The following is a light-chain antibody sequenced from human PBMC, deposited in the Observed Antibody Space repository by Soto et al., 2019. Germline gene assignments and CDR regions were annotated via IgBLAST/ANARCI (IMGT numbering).Light chain of an antibody. V-gene: IGKV3-15*01. CDR2: GAS. CDR3: QQYINWPWT. Sequence: EIVMTQSPATLSVSPGERATLSCRASQSANTNLAWYQQKPGQAPRLLISGASTRATSIPARFSGSGSGTEFTLTISSLQSEDFAVYYCQQYINWPWTFGHGTKVEIK. CDR1: QSANTN. J-gene: IGKJ1*01.